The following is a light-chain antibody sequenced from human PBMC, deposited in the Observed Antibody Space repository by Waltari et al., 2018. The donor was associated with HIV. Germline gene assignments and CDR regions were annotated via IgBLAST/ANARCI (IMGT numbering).Light chain of an antibody. Sequence: EIVLTQSPGTLSLSPGERATLSCRANQGRSSFLAWYQRKPGQAPRLLIYDPSHRATGIPARFSGSGSGTDFTLTINSLEPEDFAVYYCQQRSNWPITFGQGTRLEIK. CDR3: QQRSNWPIT. J-gene: IGKJ5*01. CDR2: DPS. CDR1: QGRSSF. V-gene: IGKV3-11*01.